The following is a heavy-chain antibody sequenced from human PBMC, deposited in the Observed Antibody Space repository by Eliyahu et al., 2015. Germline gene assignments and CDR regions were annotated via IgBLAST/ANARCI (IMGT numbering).Heavy chain of an antibody. Sequence: EVQLVESGGGLVQPGGSLRLSCAASGFTFXSYWMNWIRQAPGKGLGWVANIRQDGSQRNYVDSVKGRFTISGDNAKNSLYLQMNSLRAEDTAVYYCARLRGYCTNGVCSNWFDAWGQGTLVTVSS. V-gene: IGHV3-7*04. D-gene: IGHD2-8*01. CDR2: IRQDGSQR. CDR1: GFTFXSYW. J-gene: IGHJ5*02. CDR3: ARLRGYCTNGVCSNWFDA.